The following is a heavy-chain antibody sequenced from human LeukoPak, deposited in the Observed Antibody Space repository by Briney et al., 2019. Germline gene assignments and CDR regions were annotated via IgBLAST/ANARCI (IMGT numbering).Heavy chain of an antibody. CDR3: ARADSSGYYVGY. J-gene: IGHJ4*02. CDR1: GGSISSYY. V-gene: IGHV4-59*01. CDR2: IYYSGST. D-gene: IGHD3-22*01. Sequence: SETLSLTCTISGGSISSYYWSWIRQPPGKGLEWIGHIYYSGSTNYNPSLKSRVTISVDTSKNQFSLKLSSVTAADTAVYYCARADSSGYYVGYWGQGTLVTVSS.